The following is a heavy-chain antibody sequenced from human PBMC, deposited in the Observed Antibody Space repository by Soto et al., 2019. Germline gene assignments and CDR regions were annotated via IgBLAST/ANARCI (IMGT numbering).Heavy chain of an antibody. J-gene: IGHJ6*02. CDR2: MYSGGST. CDR1: GLTVSSNY. Sequence: EVQLVESEGGLVQPGGSLRLSCAASGLTVSSNYMSWVRQAPGKGLEWVSVMYSGGSTYYADSVKGRFIISRDNYKNTLYLQMDSLRVEDTAVYYCARDSSLHQPLFYGMDVWGQGTTVTVSS. D-gene: IGHD2-2*01. CDR3: ARDSSLHQPLFYGMDV. V-gene: IGHV3-66*01.